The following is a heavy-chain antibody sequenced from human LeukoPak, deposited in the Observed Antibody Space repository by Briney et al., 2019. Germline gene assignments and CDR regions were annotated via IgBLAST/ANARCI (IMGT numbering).Heavy chain of an antibody. CDR2: IRYDGTFT. Sequence: GGSLRLSCAASGFIFRSHGMHWVRQAPGKGLEWVAAIRYDGTFTSHADSVKDRFTISRDNSKNTLFLQMNSLRAEDSAMYYCARYSGDDVSGSWDHWGQGTLVTVSS. J-gene: IGHJ4*02. D-gene: IGHD3-22*01. CDR3: ARYSGDDVSGSWDH. CDR1: GFIFRSHG. V-gene: IGHV3-33*01.